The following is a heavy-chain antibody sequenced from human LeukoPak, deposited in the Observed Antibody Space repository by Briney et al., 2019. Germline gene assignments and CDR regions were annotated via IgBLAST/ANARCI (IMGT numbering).Heavy chain of an antibody. CDR2: IRFDGSDK. CDR3: AKAPNNYYHYYMDV. CDR1: GFTFSSYG. J-gene: IGHJ6*03. Sequence: PGGSLRLSCAASGFTFSSYGMHWVRQAPGKGLEWVAFIRFDGSDKYYADSVKGRFTISRDNSKNTLYLQMNSLRAEDTAVYYCAKAPNNYYHYYMDVWGKGTTVTVSS. D-gene: IGHD2-8*01. V-gene: IGHV3-30*02.